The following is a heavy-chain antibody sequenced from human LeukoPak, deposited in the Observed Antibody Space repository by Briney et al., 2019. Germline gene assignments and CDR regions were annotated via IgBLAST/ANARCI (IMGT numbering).Heavy chain of an antibody. CDR1: GFTFNRNA. CDR2: IGGSGDKT. CDR3: VRRGDASSGWGDHDY. J-gene: IGHJ4*02. V-gene: IGHV3-23*01. D-gene: IGHD6-19*01. Sequence: GGSLRLSCAASGFTFNRNAISWIRQAPGKGLEGVSPIGGSGDKTFYADSVKGRFTSSRDNSKNMLHLQMSSLTGEDTALYYCVRRGDASSGWGDHDYWGQGALVTVSS.